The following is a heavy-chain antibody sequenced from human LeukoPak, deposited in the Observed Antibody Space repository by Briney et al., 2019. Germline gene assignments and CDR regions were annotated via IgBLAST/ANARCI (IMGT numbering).Heavy chain of an antibody. CDR3: AKGGDSSGYEADY. CDR2: IRYDGSNK. J-gene: IGHJ4*02. D-gene: IGHD3-22*01. V-gene: IGHV3-30*02. Sequence: GGSLRLSCAASGFTFSSYGIHWVRQAPGKGLVWVAFIRYDGSNKYFADSVKGRFTISRDNSKNTLYLQMNSLRAEDTAVYYCAKGGDSSGYEADYWGQGTLVSVSS. CDR1: GFTFSSYG.